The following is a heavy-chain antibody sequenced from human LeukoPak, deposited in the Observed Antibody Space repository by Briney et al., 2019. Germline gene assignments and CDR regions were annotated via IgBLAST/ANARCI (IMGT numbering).Heavy chain of an antibody. Sequence: GRSLRLSCKVSGFTFSDFGMHWVRQAPGKGLEWVAVNWSDGSVEHYGDSVKGRFTVSRDNFEKTLYLDLSSLRAEDTAVYCARDTVTGYGIDYWGQGTLVTVSS. D-gene: IGHD5-12*01. V-gene: IGHV3-33*01. CDR1: GFTFSDFG. CDR2: NWSDGSVE. CDR3: ARDTVTGYGIDY. J-gene: IGHJ4*02.